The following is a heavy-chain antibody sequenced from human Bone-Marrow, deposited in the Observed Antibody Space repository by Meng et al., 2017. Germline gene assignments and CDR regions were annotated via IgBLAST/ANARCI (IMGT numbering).Heavy chain of an antibody. Sequence: SETLSLTCTVSGYSISSGYYWGWIRQPPGKGLEWIGSIYHSGSTYYNPSLKSRVTISVDTSKNPFSLKLSSVTAEDTAVYYCDTYYYDSSGYYDAFDIWGQGTMVTVSS. CDR3: DTYYYDSSGYYDAFDI. CDR2: IYHSGST. V-gene: IGHV4-38-2*02. CDR1: GYSISSGYY. J-gene: IGHJ3*02. D-gene: IGHD3-22*01.